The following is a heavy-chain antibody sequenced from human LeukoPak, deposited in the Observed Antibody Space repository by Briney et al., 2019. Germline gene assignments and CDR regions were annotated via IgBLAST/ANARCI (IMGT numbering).Heavy chain of an antibody. Sequence: GGSLRLSCAASGFTFSSYGMHWVRQAPGKGLEWVAVIWYDGSNKYYADSVKGRFTISRDNSKNTLYLQMNSLRAEDTAVYYCARAGALVGATRYYYYYMDVWGKGTTVTVSS. CDR3: ARAGALVGATRYYYYYMDV. D-gene: IGHD1-26*01. V-gene: IGHV3-33*01. J-gene: IGHJ6*03. CDR1: GFTFSSYG. CDR2: IWYDGSNK.